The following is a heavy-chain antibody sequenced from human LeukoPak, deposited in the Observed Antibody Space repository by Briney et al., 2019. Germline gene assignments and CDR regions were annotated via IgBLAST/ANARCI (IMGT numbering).Heavy chain of an antibody. CDR2: ISYDRSTK. J-gene: IGHJ4*02. CDR1: GFMFSAYA. V-gene: IGHV3-30*01. CDR3: TREGQRTGENLDY. D-gene: IGHD6-25*01. Sequence: GGSLRLSCGASGFMFSAYAMHWVRQAPGKGLEWVAVISYDRSTKNYADSVKGRFTISRDISKNTLYLQMNSLRLEDTAVYYCTREGQRTGENLDYWGQGTLVTVSS.